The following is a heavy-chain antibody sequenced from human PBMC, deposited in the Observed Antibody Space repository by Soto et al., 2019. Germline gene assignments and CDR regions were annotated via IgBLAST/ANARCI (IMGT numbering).Heavy chain of an antibody. V-gene: IGHV3-15*01. CDR1: GFSFSDAW. CDR3: TTQGGGDDIYFDY. J-gene: IGHJ4*02. D-gene: IGHD3-16*01. CDR2: IKSKSDGETT. Sequence: EVQLLESGGGLVQRGGSLRLSCAASGFSFSDAWMIWVRQAPGKGLQWVGRIKSKSDGETTDYAAPVKGRFAISRDDSKKTVYLRMNSLKTEDTATYFCTTQGGGDDIYFDYWGQGTLVAVSS.